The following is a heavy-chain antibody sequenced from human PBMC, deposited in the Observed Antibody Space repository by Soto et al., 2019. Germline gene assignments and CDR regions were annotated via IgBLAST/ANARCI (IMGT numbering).Heavy chain of an antibody. J-gene: IGHJ4*02. CDR2: INPDSGDT. CDR3: ATRYSYVHF. Sequence: ASVKVSCKXSGCAFTGYYIHWVRQAPGQGLEWMGWINPDSGDTNYAQKFQGRVTMTRDTSFSTAYMELSSLRSDDTAVYYCATRYSYVHFWGQGTLVTVSS. V-gene: IGHV1-2*02. CDR1: GCAFTGYY. D-gene: IGHD5-18*01.